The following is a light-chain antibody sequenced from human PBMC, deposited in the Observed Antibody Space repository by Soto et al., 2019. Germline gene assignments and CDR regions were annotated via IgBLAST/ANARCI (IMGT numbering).Light chain of an antibody. J-gene: IGKJ1*01. CDR2: AVS. Sequence: DLQLIQSPSSLSASVGDRVTITCHTSQRVSSYLNWYQQKPGKAPKLLINAVSTLHSGVPSRFSGSGSETDFTLTISSLQPEDSGTYYCQQSYTTPSWTFGQGTKVEI. CDR1: QRVSSY. V-gene: IGKV1-39*01. CDR3: QQSYTTPSWT.